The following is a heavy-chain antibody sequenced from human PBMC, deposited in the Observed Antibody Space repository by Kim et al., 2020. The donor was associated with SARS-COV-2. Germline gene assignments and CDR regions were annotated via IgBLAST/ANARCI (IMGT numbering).Heavy chain of an antibody. V-gene: IGHV1-69*13. Sequence: SVKVSCKASGGTFSSYAISWVRQAPGQGLEWMGGIIPIFGTANYAQKFQGRVTITADESTSTAYMELSSLRSEDTAVYYCARDQTGTTYMDYYYGMDVWGQGTTVTVSS. J-gene: IGHJ6*02. CDR3: ARDQTGTTYMDYYYGMDV. CDR1: GGTFSSYA. CDR2: IIPIFGTA. D-gene: IGHD1-7*01.